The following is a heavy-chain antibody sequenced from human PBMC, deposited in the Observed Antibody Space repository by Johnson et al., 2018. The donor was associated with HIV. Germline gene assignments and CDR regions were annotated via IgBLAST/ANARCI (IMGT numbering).Heavy chain of an antibody. J-gene: IGHJ3*02. CDR2: ISYDGSNK. CDR3: AKDEFKWEMLHI. V-gene: IGHV3-30-3*01. D-gene: IGHD1-26*01. CDR1: GFTFSYYA. Sequence: QVQLVESGGGVVQPGRSLRLSCAASGFTFSYYAMHWVRQAPGKGLEWVAVISYDGSNKYYTDSVKGRVTISRDNSKKPLYLQMNSLRAEDTAVYYCAKDEFKWEMLHIWGQGTMVTVSS.